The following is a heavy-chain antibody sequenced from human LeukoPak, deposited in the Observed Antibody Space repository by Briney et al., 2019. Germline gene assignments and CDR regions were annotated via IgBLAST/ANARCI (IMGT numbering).Heavy chain of an antibody. CDR3: ARDVLWFGESPNAFDI. J-gene: IGHJ3*02. D-gene: IGHD3-10*01. CDR1: GYTFTSYG. CDR2: ISAYNGNT. Sequence: GASVKVSCKASGYTFTSYGISWVRQAPGQGLEWMGWISAYNGNTNYAQKLQGRVTMTTDTSTSTAYMELRSLRSDDTAVYYCARDVLWFGESPNAFDIWGQGTMVTVSS. V-gene: IGHV1-18*01.